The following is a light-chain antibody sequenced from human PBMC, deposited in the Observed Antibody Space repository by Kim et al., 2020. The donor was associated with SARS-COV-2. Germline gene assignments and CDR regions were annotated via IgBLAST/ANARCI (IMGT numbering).Light chain of an antibody. CDR1: SSDVGDYNF. V-gene: IGLV2-8*01. CDR2: EVS. Sequence: GESVTISCTGTSSDVGDYNFVSWYQQHPGKAPKLVIYEVSERPSGVPDRFSGSKSGNTASLTVSGLQAEDEADYYCTSYGGNNNFVFGTGTKVTVL. CDR3: TSYGGNNNFV. J-gene: IGLJ1*01.